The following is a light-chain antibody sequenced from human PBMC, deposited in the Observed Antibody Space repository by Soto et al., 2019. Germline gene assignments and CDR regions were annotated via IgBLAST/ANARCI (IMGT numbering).Light chain of an antibody. Sequence: QSVLTQPPSASGTPGQRVTISCSGASSNIGSNAVNWYQQLPGTAPQLLIYTNNQRPSGVPDRFSGSKSGTSASLAITGLQSEDEADYRCAAWDDSLNALVFGGGTKRTVL. V-gene: IGLV1-44*01. CDR3: AAWDDSLNALV. CDR2: TNN. CDR1: SSNIGSNA. J-gene: IGLJ3*02.